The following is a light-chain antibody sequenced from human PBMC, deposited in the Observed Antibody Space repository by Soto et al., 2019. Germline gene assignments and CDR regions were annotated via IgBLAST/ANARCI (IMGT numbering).Light chain of an antibody. Sequence: DIQMTQSPSSVSASVGDRVSITCRASQGISNWLAWYQQKPGRAPKLLIYAASSLQSGVSSRFSGSGSGTDFTLTISSLQPEDVATYYCQKYNSAPRTFGQGTKVDIK. CDR3: QKYNSAPRT. J-gene: IGKJ1*01. V-gene: IGKV1D-12*01. CDR1: QGISNW. CDR2: AAS.